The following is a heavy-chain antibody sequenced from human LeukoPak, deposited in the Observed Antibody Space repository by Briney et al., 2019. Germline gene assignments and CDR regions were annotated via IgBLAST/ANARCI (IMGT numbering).Heavy chain of an antibody. CDR1: GFTFSSYE. D-gene: IGHD3-10*02. V-gene: IGHV3-48*03. J-gene: IGHJ6*04. Sequence: GGSLRLSCAASGFTFSSYEMNWVRQAPGKGLEWVSYISSSGGTKYYADSVKGRFTISRDNAKNSLYLQMNSLRAEDTAVYYCAELGITMIGGVWGKGTTVTISS. CDR3: AELGITMIGGV. CDR2: ISSSGGTK.